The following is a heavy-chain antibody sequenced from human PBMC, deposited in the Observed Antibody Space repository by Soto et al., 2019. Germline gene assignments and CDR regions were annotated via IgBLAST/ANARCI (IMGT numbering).Heavy chain of an antibody. Sequence: ASVKVSCKASGYIFTNYNMHWVRRAPGQGLEWMGTINPSGGSRSYAQKFQGRVTMTRDTSTRTVFMELSSLRSEDTAVYYCARGYYDSSAYSYFDYWGQGTLVTVSS. D-gene: IGHD3-22*01. J-gene: IGHJ4*02. CDR1: GYIFTNYN. V-gene: IGHV1-46*01. CDR3: ARGYYDSSAYSYFDY. CDR2: INPSGGSR.